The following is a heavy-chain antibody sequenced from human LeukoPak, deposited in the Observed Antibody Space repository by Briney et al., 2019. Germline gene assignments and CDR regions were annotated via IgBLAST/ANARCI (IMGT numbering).Heavy chain of an antibody. V-gene: IGHV3-20*04. J-gene: IGHJ4*02. D-gene: IGHD2-8*01. Sequence: PGGSLRLSCAASGFTFDDYAMVWVRQAPGKGLEWVAGMNWNGGHSGYADSVKGRFAVSRDNAKNSLYLQMNRLRAEDTALYYCARENGDYWGQGILVTVSS. CDR2: MNWNGGHS. CDR1: GFTFDDYA. CDR3: ARENGDY.